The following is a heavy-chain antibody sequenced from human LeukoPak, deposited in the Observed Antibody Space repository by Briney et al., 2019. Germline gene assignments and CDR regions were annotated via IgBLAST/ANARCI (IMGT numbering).Heavy chain of an antibody. CDR1: GGSISSSSYY. J-gene: IGHJ5*02. CDR3: AREGRITMVRGVHNWFDP. D-gene: IGHD3-10*01. Sequence: SETLSLTCTVSGGSISSSSYYWGWIRQPPGKGLEWIGSIYYSGSTYYNPSLKSRVTISVDTSKNQFSLKLSSVTAADTAVYYCAREGRITMVRGVHNWFDPWGQGTLVTVSS. CDR2: IYYSGST. V-gene: IGHV4-39*07.